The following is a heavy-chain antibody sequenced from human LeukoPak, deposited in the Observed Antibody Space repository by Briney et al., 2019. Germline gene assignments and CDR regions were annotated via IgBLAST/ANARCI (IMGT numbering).Heavy chain of an antibody. CDR3: ARDHRSYYDFWSGYSPEYYFDY. V-gene: IGHV3-23*01. D-gene: IGHD3-3*01. J-gene: IGHJ4*02. CDR1: GFTFNTYV. Sequence: PGGSLRLSCAASGFTFNTYVMSWVRQAPGKGLEWVSAINGGGSNTYYADSVKGRFTISRDNSKNTLYLQMNSLRAEDTAVYYCARDHRSYYDFWSGYSPEYYFDYWGQGTLVTVSS. CDR2: INGGGSNT.